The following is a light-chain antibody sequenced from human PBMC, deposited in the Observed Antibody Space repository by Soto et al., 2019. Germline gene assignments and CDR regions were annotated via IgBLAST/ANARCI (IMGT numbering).Light chain of an antibody. CDR2: VAS. V-gene: IGKV3-11*01. CDR3: QHRGKWPRT. CDR1: QGVRNY. Sequence: EIVLTQSPATLSLSPRKRATLSCRASQGVRNYLALYLQNPGQAPRLLIYVASNRATGIRARFSGSGSGTDFTLTISSLEPEDFAVYYCQHRGKWPRTFGQGTKLEIK. J-gene: IGKJ2*01.